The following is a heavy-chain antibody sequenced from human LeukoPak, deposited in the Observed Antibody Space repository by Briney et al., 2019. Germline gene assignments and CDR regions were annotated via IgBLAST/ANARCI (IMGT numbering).Heavy chain of an antibody. D-gene: IGHD3-22*01. CDR1: GFTFSNFA. J-gene: IGHJ4*02. Sequence: PGGSLRLSCVASGFTFSNFAMNWVRQAPGKGLEWVSVVTGDSGTTHYADSVKGRFTISRDNAKNSLYLQMSSLRAEGTAVYYCATKHYYDSSGYYGPWFFDYWGQGTLVTVSS. V-gene: IGHV3-48*04. CDR3: ATKHYYDSSGYYGPWFFDY. CDR2: VTGDSGTT.